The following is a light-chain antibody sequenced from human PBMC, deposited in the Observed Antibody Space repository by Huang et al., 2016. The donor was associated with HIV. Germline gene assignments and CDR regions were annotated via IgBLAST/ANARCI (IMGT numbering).Light chain of an antibody. V-gene: IGKV1-6*01. CDR1: QGISND. CDR2: TAS. J-gene: IGKJ1*01. CDR3: QQDFDYPRT. Sequence: AIQMTQSPSSLSTSVGDRVTITCRASQGISNDLGWYQQKPGKASKLIIYTASSLQSGVPLSFSGSGSGTDFTLTISNLQPEDCATYYCQQDFDYPRTFGQGTKVEIK.